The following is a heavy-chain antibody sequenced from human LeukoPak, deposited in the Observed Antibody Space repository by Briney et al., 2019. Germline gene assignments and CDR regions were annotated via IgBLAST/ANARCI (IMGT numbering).Heavy chain of an antibody. CDR1: GFTVSSNC. CDR3: ARDPTFRRYYYMDV. CDR2: IYSGGST. Sequence: PGGSLRLSCAASGFTVSSNCMSWVRQAPGKGLEWVSVIYSGGSTYYADSVKGRFTISRDNSKNTLYLQMNSLRAEDTAVYYCARDPTFRRYYYMDVWGKGTTVTVPS. J-gene: IGHJ6*03. V-gene: IGHV3-53*01. D-gene: IGHD2/OR15-2a*01.